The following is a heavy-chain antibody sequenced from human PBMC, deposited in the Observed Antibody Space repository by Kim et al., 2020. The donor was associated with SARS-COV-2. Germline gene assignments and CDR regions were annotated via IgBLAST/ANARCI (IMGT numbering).Heavy chain of an antibody. Sequence: ASVKVSCKASGYTFTSYYMHWVRQAPGQGLEWMGIINPSGGSTSYAQKFQGRVTMTRDTSTSTVYMELSSLRSEDTAVYYCAREGTIFGVVISNGFDPWGQGTLVTVSS. D-gene: IGHD3-3*01. V-gene: IGHV1-46*01. CDR3: AREGTIFGVVISNGFDP. J-gene: IGHJ5*02. CDR1: GYTFTSYY. CDR2: INPSGGST.